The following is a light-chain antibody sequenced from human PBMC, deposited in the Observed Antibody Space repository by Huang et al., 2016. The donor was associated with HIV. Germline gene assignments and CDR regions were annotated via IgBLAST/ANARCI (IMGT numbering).Light chain of an antibody. V-gene: IGKV3-15*01. CDR2: GAS. Sequence: EIVMTQSPATLSVSPGERATLSCRASQSVSSSLAWYQQRPGQAPRLLIYGASTRAAGIPARFSGSGSGTEFTLTISSLQSEDFVVYYCQQYSNWPLAFGQGTKVEIK. CDR3: QQYSNWPLA. CDR1: QSVSSS. J-gene: IGKJ1*01.